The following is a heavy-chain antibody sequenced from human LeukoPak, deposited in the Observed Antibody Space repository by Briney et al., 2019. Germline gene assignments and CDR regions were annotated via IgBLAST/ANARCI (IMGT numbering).Heavy chain of an antibody. CDR1: GGSISTTNW. V-gene: IGHV4-4*02. Sequence: SETLSLTCGVSGGSISTTNWWTWVRQPPGEGLEWIGEVHLSGRAHYNPSLESRVTMSVDMSENHISLRLTSVTAADTAVYYCAREGGPYRPLDYSGQGTLVTVSS. CDR2: VHLSGRA. CDR3: AREGGPYRPLDY. J-gene: IGHJ4*02.